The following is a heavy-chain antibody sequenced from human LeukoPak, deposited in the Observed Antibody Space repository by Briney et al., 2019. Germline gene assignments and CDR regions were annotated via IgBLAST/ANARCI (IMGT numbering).Heavy chain of an antibody. J-gene: IGHJ4*02. D-gene: IGHD6-13*01. Sequence: GGSLRLSCAASGFTFSSYTMNWVRQAPGKGLEWVSYISSSGSTIYYADSVKGRFTISRDNAKNSLYLQMNSLRAEDTAVYYCARGIAAAFDYWGRGTLVTVSS. V-gene: IGHV3-48*04. CDR3: ARGIAAAFDY. CDR1: GFTFSSYT. CDR2: ISSSGSTI.